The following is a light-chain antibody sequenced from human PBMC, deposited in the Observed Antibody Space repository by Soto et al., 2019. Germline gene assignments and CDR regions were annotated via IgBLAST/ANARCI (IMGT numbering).Light chain of an antibody. Sequence: QSALTQPASVSGSPGQSITNSCTGTSSDVGGYNYVSWYQQHPGKAPKLIIYEVSNRPSGVSNRFSGSKSGNTASLTISGLQAEDEADYYCSSYTSSSTRVFGGATKLTVL. V-gene: IGLV2-14*01. CDR1: SSDVGGYNY. CDR3: SSYTSSSTRV. J-gene: IGLJ2*01. CDR2: EVS.